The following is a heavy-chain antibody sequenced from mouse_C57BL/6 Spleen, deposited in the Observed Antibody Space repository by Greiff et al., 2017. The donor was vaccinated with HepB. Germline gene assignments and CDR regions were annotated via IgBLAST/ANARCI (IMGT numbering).Heavy chain of an antibody. CDR2: IDPEDGEN. CDR3: ATRTGTVFDY. CDR1: GFNIKDYY. D-gene: IGHD4-1*01. V-gene: IGHV14-2*01. Sequence: VQLKQSGAELVKPGASVKLSCTASGFNIKDYYMHWVKQRTEQGLEWIGRIDPEDGENKYAPKFQGKATITADTSSNTAYLQLSSLTSEDTAVYYCATRTGTVFDYWGQGTTLTVSS. J-gene: IGHJ2*01.